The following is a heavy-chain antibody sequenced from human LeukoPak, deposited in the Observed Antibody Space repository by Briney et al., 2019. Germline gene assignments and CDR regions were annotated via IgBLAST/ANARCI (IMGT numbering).Heavy chain of an antibody. Sequence: PGGSLRLSCAASGFTFSSYEMNWVRQAPGKGLEWVSNISSSGSTIYYADSVKGRFTISRDNAKNSLYLQMNSLRADDTAVYYCARDQDYYGSGSYFGYWGQGTLVTVSS. D-gene: IGHD3-10*01. J-gene: IGHJ4*02. CDR3: ARDQDYYGSGSYFGY. CDR2: ISSSGSTI. V-gene: IGHV3-48*03. CDR1: GFTFSSYE.